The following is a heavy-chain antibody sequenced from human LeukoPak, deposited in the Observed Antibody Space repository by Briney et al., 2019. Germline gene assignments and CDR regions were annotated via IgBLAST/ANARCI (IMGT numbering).Heavy chain of an antibody. V-gene: IGHV3-23*01. Sequence: PGGSLRLSCAASGFTFTGYAMSWVRQAPGKGLEWVSAISGSGHSTDYADSVKGRFTVSRDNSKNTLYLQMNSLRAEDTAVYYCARDSNYDFWSGYRPRLFDYWGQGTLVTVSS. CDR3: ARDSNYDFWSGYRPRLFDY. CDR2: ISGSGHST. D-gene: IGHD3-3*01. CDR1: GFTFTGYA. J-gene: IGHJ4*02.